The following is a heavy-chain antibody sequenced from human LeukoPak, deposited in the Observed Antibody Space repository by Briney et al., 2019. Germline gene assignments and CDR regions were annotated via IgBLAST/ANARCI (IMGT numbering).Heavy chain of an antibody. Sequence: SETLSLTCTVSGYSISSGYYWGWVRQPPGKGLEWIGSIYHSGSTYYNPSLKSRVTISVDTSKNQFSLKLSSVTAADTAVYYCARVTESYGSGRRHNYYYYYMDVWGKGTTVTISS. D-gene: IGHD3-10*01. CDR1: GYSISSGYY. CDR3: ARVTESYGSGRRHNYYYYYMDV. V-gene: IGHV4-38-2*02. CDR2: IYHSGST. J-gene: IGHJ6*03.